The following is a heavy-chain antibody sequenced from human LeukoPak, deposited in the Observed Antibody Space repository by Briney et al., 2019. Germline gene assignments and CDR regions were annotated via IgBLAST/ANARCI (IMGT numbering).Heavy chain of an antibody. V-gene: IGHV3-23*01. J-gene: IGHJ4*02. CDR1: GFTFSSYA. D-gene: IGHD2/OR15-2a*01. CDR3: ARRRIQYYFDF. CDR2: ITGSGGST. Sequence: PGGSLRLSCAASGFTFSSYAMSWVRQAPGKGLEWVSTITGSGGSTYYADSVKGRFTISRDNSKNTLYLQMNSLRAEDTAVYYCARRRIQYYFDFWGQGTLVTVSS.